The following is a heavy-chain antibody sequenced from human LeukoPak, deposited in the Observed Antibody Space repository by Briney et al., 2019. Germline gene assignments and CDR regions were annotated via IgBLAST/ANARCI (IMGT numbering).Heavy chain of an antibody. CDR1: GFSISSGYY. V-gene: IGHV4-38-2*02. Sequence: PSETLSLTCTVSGFSISSGYYWGWIRQPPGKGLEWIGSIYQSGSTSWIGTIYHSGSTSYNPSLKSRVTISVDTSKNQFSLRLSSVTAADTAVYYCAIRCSSSWYSDAFDIWGQGTMVTVSS. CDR2: IYQSGSTSWIGTIYHSGST. J-gene: IGHJ3*02. CDR3: AIRCSSSWYSDAFDI. D-gene: IGHD6-13*01.